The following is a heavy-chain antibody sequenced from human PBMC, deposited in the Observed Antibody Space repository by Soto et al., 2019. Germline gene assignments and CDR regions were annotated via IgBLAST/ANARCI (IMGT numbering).Heavy chain of an antibody. J-gene: IGHJ4*02. V-gene: IGHV1-2*04. D-gene: IGHD6-13*01. Sequence: ASVKVSCKASGYTFTGYYMHWVRQAPGQGLEWMGWINPNSGGTNYAQKFQGWVTMTRDTSISTAYMALSRLRTDDTAVYYCARDHQGIAAAGTTGVFDYWGQGTLVTVSS. CDR1: GYTFTGYY. CDR2: INPNSGGT. CDR3: ARDHQGIAAAGTTGVFDY.